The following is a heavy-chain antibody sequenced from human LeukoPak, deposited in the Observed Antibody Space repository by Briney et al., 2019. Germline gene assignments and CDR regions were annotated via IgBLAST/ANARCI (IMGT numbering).Heavy chain of an antibody. CDR1: GYTFTSYD. D-gene: IGHD3-3*01. CDR3: ARVPQIRFLEWFRAYGMDV. CDR2: MNPNSGNT. Sequence: REAPVKVSCKASGYTFTSYDINWVRQATGQGLEWMGWMNPNSGNTGYAQKFQGRVTMTRNTSISTAYMELSSLRSEDTAVYYCARVPQIRFLEWFRAYGMDVWGQGTTVTVSS. V-gene: IGHV1-8*01. J-gene: IGHJ6*02.